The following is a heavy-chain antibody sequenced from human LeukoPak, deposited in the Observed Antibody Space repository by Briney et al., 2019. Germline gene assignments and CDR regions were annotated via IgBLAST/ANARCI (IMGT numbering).Heavy chain of an antibody. Sequence: SETLSLTCTVSGGSISSSSDYWGWIRQPPGKGLEWIGSIYYSGSTYYNPSLKSRVTISVDTSKNQFSLKLSSVTAADTAVYYCARLDDRYYDSSAYYPYYFDYWGQGTLVTVSS. CDR3: ARLDDRYYDSSAYYPYYFDY. D-gene: IGHD3-22*01. CDR2: IYYSGST. V-gene: IGHV4-39*01. CDR1: GGSISSSSDY. J-gene: IGHJ4*02.